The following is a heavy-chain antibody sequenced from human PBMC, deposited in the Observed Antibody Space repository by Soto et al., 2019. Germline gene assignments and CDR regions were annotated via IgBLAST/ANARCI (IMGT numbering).Heavy chain of an antibody. CDR1: GGTFSTYT. CDR2: IIPIFGTA. Sequence: QVQLVQSGAEVKKPGSSVKVSCKASGGTFSTYTINWVRQAPGQGLEWMGGIIPIFGTANYAQKVQGRVTITADESTSTAYMERSSLSSEDTAVYYCARDTTVVPLYYGMDVWGQGTTVTVSS. D-gene: IGHD6-6*01. CDR3: ARDTTVVPLYYGMDV. V-gene: IGHV1-69*01. J-gene: IGHJ6*02.